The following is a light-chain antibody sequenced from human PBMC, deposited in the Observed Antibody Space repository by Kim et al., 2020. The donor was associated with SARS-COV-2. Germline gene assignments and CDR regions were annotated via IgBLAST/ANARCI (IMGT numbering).Light chain of an antibody. V-gene: IGKV1-6*02. J-gene: IGKJ2*01. Sequence: AIQMTQSPSSLSASVGDSVTITCRASQVIGNELAWYQHKPGKAPKFLMFAASSLQAGVPSRFTGSASGIDFTLTISSLQPEDFATYYCLQEYNYPRTFGQGTKVDIK. CDR3: LQEYNYPRT. CDR1: QVIGNE. CDR2: AAS.